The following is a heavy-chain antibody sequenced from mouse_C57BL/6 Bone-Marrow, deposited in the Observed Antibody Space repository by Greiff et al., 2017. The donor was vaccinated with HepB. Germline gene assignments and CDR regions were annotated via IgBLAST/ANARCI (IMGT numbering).Heavy chain of an antibody. CDR1: GYTFTSYW. CDR2: IDPSDSYT. J-gene: IGHJ2*01. Sequence: QSCKASGYTFTSYWMQWVKQRPGQGLEWIGEIDPSDSYTNYNQKFKGKATLTVDTSSSTAYMQLSSLTSEDSAVYYCARDGSITTVVATNFDYWGQGTTLTVSS. CDR3: ARDGSITTVVATNFDY. V-gene: IGHV1-50*01. D-gene: IGHD1-1*01.